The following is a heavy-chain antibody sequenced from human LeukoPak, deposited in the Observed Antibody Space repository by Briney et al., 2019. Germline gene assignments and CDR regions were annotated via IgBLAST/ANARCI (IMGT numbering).Heavy chain of an antibody. D-gene: IGHD3-16*01. V-gene: IGHV3-21*01. CDR2: ISGSGGST. Sequence: KTGGSLRLSCAASGFTFSSYSMNWVRQAPGKGLEWVSAISGSGGSTYYADSVKGRFIISRDTAKNSLYLQMNSLRAEDTAVYYCVRGMGGGVSNFDYWGQGTLVTVSS. J-gene: IGHJ4*02. CDR1: GFTFSSYS. CDR3: VRGMGGGVSNFDY.